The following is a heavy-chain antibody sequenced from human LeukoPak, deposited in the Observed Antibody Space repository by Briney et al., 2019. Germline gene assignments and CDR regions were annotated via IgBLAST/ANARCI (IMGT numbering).Heavy chain of an antibody. D-gene: IGHD6-19*01. CDR1: GFTFSDYY. Sequence: PGGSLRLSCLASGFTFSDYYMSWVRQAPGKGLEWISYMSSRGYPTYYAESVKGRFTISRDNAKNSLYLQMNSLRAEDTAVYYCARDVGLLSIAVANWYFDLWGRGTLVTVSS. V-gene: IGHV3-11*01. CDR2: MSSRGYPT. J-gene: IGHJ2*01. CDR3: ARDVGLLSIAVANWYFDL.